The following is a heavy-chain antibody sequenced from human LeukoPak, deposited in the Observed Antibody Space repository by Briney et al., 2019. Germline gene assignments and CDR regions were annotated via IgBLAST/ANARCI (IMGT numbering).Heavy chain of an antibody. CDR2: TYSGGST. D-gene: IGHD4-11*01. CDR1: GFSLSSYS. V-gene: IGHV3-66*01. CDR3: ARSYSNHLFGMDV. Sequence: PGGSLRLSCAASGFSLSSYSMNWVRQAPGKGLEWVSVTYSGGSTYYADSVKGRVAISRDNSKNTVFLQMSSVRAEDTAVYYCARSYSNHLFGMDVWGQGTTVTVTS. J-gene: IGHJ6*02.